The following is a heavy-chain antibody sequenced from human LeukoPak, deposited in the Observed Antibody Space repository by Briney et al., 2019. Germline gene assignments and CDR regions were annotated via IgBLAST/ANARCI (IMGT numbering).Heavy chain of an antibody. D-gene: IGHD3-10*01. CDR2: IGNSGDVT. CDR1: GFTFNSYA. J-gene: IGHJ3*02. V-gene: IGHV3-23*01. Sequence: GGSLRLSCAASGFTFNSYAMSWVRQAPGKGLEWVSGIGNSGDVTYYAGSVKGRFTISRDNAKNSLYLQMNSLRDEDMAVYYCARDLHYAFDIWGQGTMVTASS. CDR3: ARDLHYAFDI.